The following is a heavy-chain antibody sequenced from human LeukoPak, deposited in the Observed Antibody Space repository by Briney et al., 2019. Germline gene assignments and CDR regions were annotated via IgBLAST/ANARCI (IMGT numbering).Heavy chain of an antibody. CDR1: GYTFTSYY. D-gene: IGHD2-15*01. CDR2: INPSGGST. CDR3: ARDEFARYCSGGSCYSRQPFDY. J-gene: IGHJ4*02. V-gene: IGHV1-46*01. Sequence: GASVKVSCKASGYTFTSYYMHWVRQAPGQGLEWMGIINPSGGSTSYAQKFQGRVTMTRDTSTSTVYMELSSLRSEDTAVYYCARDEFARYCSGGSCYSRQPFDYWGQGTLVTVSS.